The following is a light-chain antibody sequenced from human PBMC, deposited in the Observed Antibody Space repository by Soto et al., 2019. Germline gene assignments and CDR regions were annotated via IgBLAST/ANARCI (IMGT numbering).Light chain of an antibody. CDR3: QQYHNWPPLT. CDR2: AAS. V-gene: IGKV3-15*01. CDR1: QSVSND. J-gene: IGKJ4*01. Sequence: EIGMTQSPATVSVSPGERATLSCRASQSVSNDLAWYQQKPGQAPRLLIYAASTRATGIPARFSGSGSGTEFTLTISSLQSEDFAVYYCQQYHNWPPLTFGGGTKVDIK.